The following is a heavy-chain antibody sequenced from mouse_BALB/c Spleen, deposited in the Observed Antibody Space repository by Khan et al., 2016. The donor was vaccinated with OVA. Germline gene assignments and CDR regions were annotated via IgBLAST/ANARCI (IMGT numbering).Heavy chain of an antibody. D-gene: IGHD2-1*01. CDR3: ARYPRGNYDAMDY. CDR2: IFPGGTYT. J-gene: IGHJ4*01. CDR1: GYTFTNYW. V-gene: IGHV1-63*02. Sequence: QVQLQQSGAEMVRPGTSVKISCKTSGYTFTNYWLAWLKQRPGHGPEWIGDIFPGGTYTNYNENLKDKATLTADTFSSTAYMHLSSLTSEDSVVYFCARYPRGNYDAMDYWGQGTSVTVSS.